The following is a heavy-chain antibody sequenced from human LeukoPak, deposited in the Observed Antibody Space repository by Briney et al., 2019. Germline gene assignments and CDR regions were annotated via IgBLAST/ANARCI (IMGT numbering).Heavy chain of an antibody. CDR1: GFAFNIYA. CDR3: AKDTAWYSSSWYGFDY. J-gene: IGHJ4*02. Sequence: GGSLRLSCAASGFAFNIYAMTWVRQAPGKGLEWVSTISGDSATPYFADSVKGRFTISRDNSKNTLYLQMNSLRVEDTAVYYCAKDTAWYSSSWYGFDYWGQGTLVTVSS. D-gene: IGHD6-13*01. V-gene: IGHV3-23*01. CDR2: ISGDSATP.